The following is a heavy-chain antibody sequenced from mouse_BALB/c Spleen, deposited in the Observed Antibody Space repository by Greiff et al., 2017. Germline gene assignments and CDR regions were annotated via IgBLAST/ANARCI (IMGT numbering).Heavy chain of an antibody. CDR2: ISYSGST. D-gene: IGHD2-2*01. CDR3: ARGSYYGYDFYFDY. V-gene: IGHV3-2*02. CDR1: GYSITSDYA. J-gene: IGHJ2*01. Sequence: EVMLVESGPGLVKPSQSLSLTCTVTGYSITSDYAWNWIRQFPGNKLEWMGYISYSGSTSYNPSLKSRISITRDTSKNQFFLQLNSVTTEDTATYYCARGSYYGYDFYFDYWGQGTTLTVSS.